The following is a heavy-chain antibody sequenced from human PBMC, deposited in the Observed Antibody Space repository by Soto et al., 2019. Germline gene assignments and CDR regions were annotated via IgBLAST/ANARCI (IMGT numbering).Heavy chain of an antibody. CDR1: GYTFTSYA. V-gene: IGHV1-3*01. D-gene: IGHD3-22*01. J-gene: IGHJ5*02. Sequence: ASVKVSCKASGYTFTSYAMHWVRQAPGQRLEWMGWINAGNGNTKYSQKFQGRVTITRDTSASTAYMELSSLRSEDTAVYYCARGPRDNYYDSSGYYSLWFDPWGQGTLVTSPQ. CDR2: INAGNGNT. CDR3: ARGPRDNYYDSSGYYSLWFDP.